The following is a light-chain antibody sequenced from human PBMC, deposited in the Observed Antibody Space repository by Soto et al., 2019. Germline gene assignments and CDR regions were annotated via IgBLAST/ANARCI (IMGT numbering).Light chain of an antibody. CDR3: CSYKTSSTYV. J-gene: IGLJ1*01. V-gene: IGLV2-14*03. CDR2: DVN. Sequence: QSVLTQPASVSGSPGQSIAISCTGTSSDVGAYNYVSWYQQHPGKAPQLMIYDVNNRPSGVSNRFSGSKSGNTASLTISGLQADDFADYYCCSYKTSSTYVFRTGTKETDL. CDR1: SSDVGAYNY.